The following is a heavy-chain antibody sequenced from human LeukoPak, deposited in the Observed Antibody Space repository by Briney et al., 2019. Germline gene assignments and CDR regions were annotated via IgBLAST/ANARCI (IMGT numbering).Heavy chain of an antibody. CDR1: GGSISSYY. CDR2: IYYSGST. CDR3: ARVAGTTVGFDY. J-gene: IGHJ4*02. Sequence: NPSENLSLTCTVSGGSISSYYWSWIRQPPGKGLEWIGYIYYSGSTNYNPSLKSRVTISVDTSKNQFSLKLSSVTAADTAVYYCARVAGTTVGFDYWGQGTLVTVSS. V-gene: IGHV4-59*01. D-gene: IGHD1-1*01.